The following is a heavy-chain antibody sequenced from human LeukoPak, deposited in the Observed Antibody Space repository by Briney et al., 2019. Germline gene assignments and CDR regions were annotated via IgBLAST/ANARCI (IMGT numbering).Heavy chain of an antibody. D-gene: IGHD4-17*01. CDR1: GYTFTSYY. CDR3: ARTQNDGDGGFLDY. Sequence: GASVKDSCKASGYTFTSYYMHWVRQAPGQGLEWMGIINPSGGSTSYEQKFQGRVTMTRDTSTSTVYMELSSLIPEDTAVYYCARTQNDGDGGFLDYWGQGTLVSVSS. V-gene: IGHV1-46*01. J-gene: IGHJ4*02. CDR2: INPSGGST.